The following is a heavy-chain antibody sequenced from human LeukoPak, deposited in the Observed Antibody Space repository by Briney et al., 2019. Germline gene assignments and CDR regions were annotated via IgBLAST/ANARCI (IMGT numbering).Heavy chain of an antibody. D-gene: IGHD1-26*01. CDR1: GGSFSGYY. CDR3: ARGGVLSGSYRTYYYYYMDV. CDR2: INHSGST. J-gene: IGHJ6*03. Sequence: SETPSLTCAVYGGSFSGYYWSWIRQPPGKGLEWIGEINHSGSTNYNPSLKSRVTISVDTSKNQFSLKLSSVTAADTAVYYCARGGVLSGSYRTYYYYYMDVWGKGTTVTVSS. V-gene: IGHV4-34*01.